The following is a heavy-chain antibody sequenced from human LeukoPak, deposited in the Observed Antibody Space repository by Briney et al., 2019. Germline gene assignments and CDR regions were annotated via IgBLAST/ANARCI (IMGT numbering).Heavy chain of an antibody. D-gene: IGHD3-10*01. J-gene: IGHJ4*02. CDR3: ARNLVFRRITMVRGAFDY. CDR1: GFTFSSYG. Sequence: PRGSLRLSCAASGFTFSSYGMHWVRQAPGKGLEWVAVIWYDGSNKYYADSVKGRFTISRDNSKNTLYLQMNSLRAEDTAAYYCARNLVFRRITMVRGAFDYWGQGTLVTVSS. V-gene: IGHV3-33*01. CDR2: IWYDGSNK.